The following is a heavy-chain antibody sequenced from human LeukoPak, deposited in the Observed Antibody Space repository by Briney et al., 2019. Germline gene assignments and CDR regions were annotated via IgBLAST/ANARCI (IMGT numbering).Heavy chain of an antibody. D-gene: IGHD3-16*02. CDR1: GFTFSSYW. Sequence: GGSLRLSCAASGFTFSSYWMSWVRQAPGKGLEWVSVIYSGGTTCYADSVKGRFTISRDNSKNTLYLQMNSLRAADTAVYYCARSRYDYVWGSYHPDAFDIWGQGTMVTVSS. V-gene: IGHV3-66*01. CDR2: IYSGGTT. J-gene: IGHJ3*02. CDR3: ARSRYDYVWGSYHPDAFDI.